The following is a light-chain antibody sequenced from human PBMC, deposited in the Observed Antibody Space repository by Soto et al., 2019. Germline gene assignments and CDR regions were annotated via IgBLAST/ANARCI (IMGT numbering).Light chain of an antibody. CDR3: QQYNNWPPT. CDR1: QSVSSN. V-gene: IGKV3-15*01. J-gene: IGKJ1*01. CDR2: GAS. Sequence: EIVMTQSPATLSVSPGERATLSCRASQSVSSNLAWYQHKPGQAPRLLIYGASTRATGIPARFSGSGSGTEFTLTISSLQSEDFAVYYCQQYNNWPPTFGQGTKVDI.